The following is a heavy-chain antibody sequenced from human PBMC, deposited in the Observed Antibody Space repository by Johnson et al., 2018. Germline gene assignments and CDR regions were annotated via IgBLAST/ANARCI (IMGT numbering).Heavy chain of an antibody. Sequence: VQLVESGGGLVQPGGSLRLSCAASGFTFSSYAMSWVRQAPGKGLAWVSAISGSGGSTYYADSVKGRFTISRDNSKNTLYLQMKRLRAEDTAVYYWAKDAPDIVVVASAPYYMDVWGKGTTVTVSS. D-gene: IGHD2-2*01. CDR3: AKDAPDIVVVASAPYYMDV. CDR1: GFTFSSYA. V-gene: IGHV3-23*04. J-gene: IGHJ6*03. CDR2: ISGSGGST.